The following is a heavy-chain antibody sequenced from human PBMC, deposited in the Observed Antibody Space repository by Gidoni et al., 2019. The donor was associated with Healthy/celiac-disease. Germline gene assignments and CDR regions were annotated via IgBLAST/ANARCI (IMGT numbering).Heavy chain of an antibody. D-gene: IGHD2-15*01. CDR3: ARSRVSQVVNDAFDI. Sequence: EVQLVASGGGLVQPGGSLRLSCAASGFTFSSYAMHWVRQAPGNGLEYVSAISSNGGSTYHANSVKGRFTISSDNSKNTLYLQMGSLRAEDTAVYYCARSRVSQVVNDAFDIWGQGTMVTVSS. CDR1: GFTFSSYA. CDR2: ISSNGGST. V-gene: IGHV3-64*01. J-gene: IGHJ3*02.